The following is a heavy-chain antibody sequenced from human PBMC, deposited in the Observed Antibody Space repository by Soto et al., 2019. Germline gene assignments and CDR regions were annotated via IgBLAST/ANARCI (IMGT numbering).Heavy chain of an antibody. V-gene: IGHV3-9*01. J-gene: IGHJ6*03. CDR3: AKDGRYCSGGSCYFNYYYYYMDV. Sequence: GGSLRLSCAASGFTFDDYAMHWVRQAPGKGLEWVSGISWNSGSIGYADSVKGRFTISRDNAKNSLYLQMNSLRAEDTALYYCAKDGRYCSGGSCYFNYYYYYMDVWGKGTTVTVSS. CDR2: ISWNSGSI. D-gene: IGHD2-15*01. CDR1: GFTFDDYA.